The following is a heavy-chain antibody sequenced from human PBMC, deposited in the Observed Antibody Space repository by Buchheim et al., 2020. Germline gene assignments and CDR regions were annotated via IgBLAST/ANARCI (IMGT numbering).Heavy chain of an antibody. D-gene: IGHD1-14*01. CDR1: GFYLSSYG. Sequence: EVQLVESEGGSVQPGGSLRLSCAASGFYLSSYGMTWVRQAPGKGLEWVSYIDPSSSITYYADSVKGRLTISRDNAKKSLFLQMNSLRAEDTAVYYCARARYNTSPDYWGQGTL. CDR2: IDPSSSIT. CDR3: ARARYNTSPDY. V-gene: IGHV3-48*04. J-gene: IGHJ4*02.